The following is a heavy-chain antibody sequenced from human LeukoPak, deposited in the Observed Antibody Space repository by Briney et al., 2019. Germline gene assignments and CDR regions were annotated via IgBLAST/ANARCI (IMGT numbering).Heavy chain of an antibody. D-gene: IGHD6-13*01. V-gene: IGHV3-21*01. J-gene: IGHJ4*02. CDR2: ISSSSSYI. CDR3: ARVRSIAAAGPSIDY. Sequence: GGSLRLSCAASGFTFSSYSMNWVRQAPGKGLEWVSSISSSSSYIYYADSVKGRFTISRDNAKNLLYLQMNSLRAEDTAVYYCARVRSIAAAGPSIDYWGQGTLVTVSS. CDR1: GFTFSSYS.